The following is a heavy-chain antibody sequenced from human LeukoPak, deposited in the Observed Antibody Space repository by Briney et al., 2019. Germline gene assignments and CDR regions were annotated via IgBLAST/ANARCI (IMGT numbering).Heavy chain of an antibody. CDR2: IYTSGNT. Sequence: PSQTLSLTCTVSGGSISSGGYYWSWIRQPAGKGLEWIGRIYTSGNTNYNPSLKSRVTISRDTSKNQYSLKLSSVTAADTAVYYCARAGRYSYGYIRRNNWFDPWGQGTLVTVSS. D-gene: IGHD5-18*01. CDR1: GGSISSGGYY. CDR3: ARAGRYSYGYIRRNNWFDP. V-gene: IGHV4-61*02. J-gene: IGHJ5*02.